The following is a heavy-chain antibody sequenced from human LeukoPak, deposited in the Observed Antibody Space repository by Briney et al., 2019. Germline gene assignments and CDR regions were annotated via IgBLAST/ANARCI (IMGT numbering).Heavy chain of an antibody. CDR1: GGSISRHY. CDR2: ISYSGST. V-gene: IGHV4-59*08. Sequence: PSETLSLTCTVPGGSISRHYWSWIRQAPGKRLEWIGYISYSGSTNYNPSLKNRVTISVDTSKNQFSLKLSSVTAADTAVFYCARHVGPGYSYGFDNWDQETLVTVSS. D-gene: IGHD5-18*01. CDR3: ARHVGPGYSYGFDN. J-gene: IGHJ4*02.